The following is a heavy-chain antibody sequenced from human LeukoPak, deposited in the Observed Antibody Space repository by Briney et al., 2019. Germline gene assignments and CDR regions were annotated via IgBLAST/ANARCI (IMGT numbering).Heavy chain of an antibody. CDR3: ARRYDFWSGYPAAFDY. CDR1: GYTFIGYF. J-gene: IGHJ4*02. Sequence: ASVKVSCKASGYTFIGYFMYCVRQAPGQGLEWMGFNDPNSGGTVYAQKFQARVTMTRDTSISTAYMELSGLRSDDTAVYYCARRYDFWSGYPAAFDYWGQGTLVTVSS. D-gene: IGHD3/OR15-3a*01. V-gene: IGHV1-2*02. CDR2: NDPNSGGT.